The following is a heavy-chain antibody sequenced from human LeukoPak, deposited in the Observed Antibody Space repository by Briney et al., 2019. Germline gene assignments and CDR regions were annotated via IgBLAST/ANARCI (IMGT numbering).Heavy chain of an antibody. Sequence: SDTLSLTCTVSDGFITNYYWSWVRQPPGKGLEFIGYVHYSGTTNYNPSLKSRVTISVDTSKNQFSLKVSSVTAADTAVYYCARGIAAAERWYFDLWGRGALVIVSS. V-gene: IGHV4-59*07. CDR2: VHYSGTT. CDR3: ARGIAAAERWYFDL. J-gene: IGHJ2*01. D-gene: IGHD6-13*01. CDR1: DGFITNYY.